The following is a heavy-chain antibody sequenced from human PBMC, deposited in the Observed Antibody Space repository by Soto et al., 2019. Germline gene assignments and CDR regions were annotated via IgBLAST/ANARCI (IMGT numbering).Heavy chain of an antibody. V-gene: IGHV3-33*01. J-gene: IGHJ4*02. Sequence: QVQLVESGGGVVQPGRSLRLSCAASGFTFSSYGMHWVRQAPGKGLEWVAVIWYDGSNKYYADSVKGRFTISRDNSKNTLYLQMNSLRVEDTAVYYCARGLRSYPFDYWGQGTLVTVSS. CDR1: GFTFSSYG. CDR3: ARGLRSYPFDY. D-gene: IGHD1-26*01. CDR2: IWYDGSNK.